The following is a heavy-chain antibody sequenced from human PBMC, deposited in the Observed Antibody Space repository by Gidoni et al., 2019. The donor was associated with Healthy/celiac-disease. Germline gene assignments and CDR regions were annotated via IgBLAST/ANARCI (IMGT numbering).Heavy chain of an antibody. D-gene: IGHD3-10*01. CDR1: GWSFSGSY. CDR2: INHSGST. CDR3: AREAEEDYYGSRGGWFDP. V-gene: IGHV4-34*01. Sequence: QVQLQQWGAGLLKPSETLSLTCAVYGWSFSGSYWSWIRQPPGKGLEWIGEINHSGSTNYNPSLKSRVTISVDTSKNQFSLKLSSVTAADTAVYYCAREAEEDYYGSRGGWFDPWGQGTLVTVSS. J-gene: IGHJ5*02.